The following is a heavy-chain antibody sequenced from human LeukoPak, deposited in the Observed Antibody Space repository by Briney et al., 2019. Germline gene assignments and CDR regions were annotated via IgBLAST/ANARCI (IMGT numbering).Heavy chain of an antibody. CDR3: AKSDHSGDGFNYDY. J-gene: IGHJ4*02. CDR1: GFTFDDHT. V-gene: IGHV3-43*01. CDR2: ISWDGGVT. Sequence: GGSLRLSCAASGFTFDDHTMHWVRQAPGEGLEGVSLISWDGGVTKYVGSVKGRFTISRDNSKNSLYLQMKRLRTEDTALYYCAKSDHSGDGFNYDYWGQGTLVSVSS. D-gene: IGHD5-24*01.